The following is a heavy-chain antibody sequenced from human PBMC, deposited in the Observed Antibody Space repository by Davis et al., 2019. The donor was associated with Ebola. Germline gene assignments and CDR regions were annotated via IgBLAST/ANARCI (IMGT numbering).Heavy chain of an antibody. CDR3: ARGALHGDVYWGGGDFYYGFDV. CDR1: GGSISTYY. CDR2: IDYSGST. D-gene: IGHD2-21*02. J-gene: IGHJ6*04. Sequence: SETLSLTCTLSGGSISTYYWSWIRQPPGKGLEWIGYIDYSGSTTYNPSLKSRVTISVDTSKNQFSLKLSSVTAADTAVYYWARGALHGDVYWGGGDFYYGFDVWGKGTTVAVSS. V-gene: IGHV4-59*01.